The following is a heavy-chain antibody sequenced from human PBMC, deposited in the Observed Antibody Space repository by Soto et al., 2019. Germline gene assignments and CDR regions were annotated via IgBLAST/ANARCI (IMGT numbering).Heavy chain of an antibody. J-gene: IGHJ6*02. CDR3: AKVQLERRVYYYGMDV. V-gene: IGHV3-30*18. CDR1: GFTFSSYG. Sequence: QVQLVESGGGVVQPGRSLRLSCAASGFTFSSYGMHWVRQAPGKGLEWVAVISYDGSDKYYADSVQGRLTISRDNSKNTLDLQMNSLRAEDTAVYYCAKVQLERRVYYYGMDVWGQGTTVTVSS. D-gene: IGHD1-1*01. CDR2: ISYDGSDK.